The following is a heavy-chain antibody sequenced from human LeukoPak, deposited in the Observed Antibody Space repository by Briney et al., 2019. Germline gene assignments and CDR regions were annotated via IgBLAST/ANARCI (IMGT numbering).Heavy chain of an antibody. V-gene: IGHV4-34*01. CDR3: ARVYSFGSEALPRRNWFDP. Sequence: PSETLSLTCNVSGGSFHGYYWSWIRQTPEKGLEWIGEINDRGITNFNPSLKNRVTMSVDTSKKQFSLILRSVTAADTALFYCARVYSFGSEALPRRNWFDPWGQGTRVIVSS. CDR2: INDRGIT. D-gene: IGHD3-16*01. CDR1: GGSFHGYY. J-gene: IGHJ5*02.